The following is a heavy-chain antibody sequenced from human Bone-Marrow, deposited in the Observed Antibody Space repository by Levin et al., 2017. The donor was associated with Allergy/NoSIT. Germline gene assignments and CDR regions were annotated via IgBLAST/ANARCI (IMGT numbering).Heavy chain of an antibody. CDR1: GFTVSSHH. J-gene: IGHJ3*02. V-gene: IGHV3-53*01. CDR2: IYSGGRG. Sequence: GESLKISCAASGFTVSSHHMSWVRQAPGKGLEWVSLIYSGGRGYYADSVRGRFTISRDNSKNTLYLQLNSLRAEDTAVYYCAIYGSGNDYSAFDIWGQVTMVTVSS. CDR3: AIYGSGNDYSAFDI. D-gene: IGHD3-10*01.